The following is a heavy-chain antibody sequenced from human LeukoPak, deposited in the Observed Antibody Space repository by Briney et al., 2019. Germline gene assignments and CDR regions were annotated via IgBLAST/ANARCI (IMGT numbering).Heavy chain of an antibody. CDR1: GYTFTGYY. J-gene: IGHJ6*03. CDR2: INPNSGGT. D-gene: IGHD5-24*01. CDR3: ARDQRRWLPYYYMDV. Sequence: ASVKVSCKASGYTFTGYYMHWVRRAPGQGLEWMGWINPNSGGTNYAQKFQGRVTMTRDTSISTAYMELSRLRSDDTAVYYCARDQRRWLPYYYMDVWGKGTTVTVSS. V-gene: IGHV1-2*02.